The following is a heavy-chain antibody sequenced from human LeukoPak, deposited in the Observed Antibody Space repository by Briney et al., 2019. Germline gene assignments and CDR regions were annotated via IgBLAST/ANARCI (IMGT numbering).Heavy chain of an antibody. Sequence: GGSLRLSCTASGFTFSYAWMSWVRQAPGKGLEWVGRIKGESDGGTPGYAAPVKGRFTISRDASKNTLYLQMNSLKTEDTGVYYCTTDDYDILTGDYFFDSWGQGTLVTVSS. CDR3: TTDDYDILTGDYFFDS. V-gene: IGHV3-15*01. CDR1: GFTFSYAW. J-gene: IGHJ4*02. D-gene: IGHD3-9*01. CDR2: IKGESDGGTP.